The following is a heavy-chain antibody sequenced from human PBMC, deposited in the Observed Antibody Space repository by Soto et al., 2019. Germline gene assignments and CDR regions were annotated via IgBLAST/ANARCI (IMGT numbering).Heavy chain of an antibody. J-gene: IGHJ6*02. CDR2: INAGNGNT. CDR1: GYTFTSYA. D-gene: IGHD3-10*01. Sequence: ASVKVSCKASGYTFTSYAIHWVRQAPGQSLEWMGWINAGNGNTKYSQNFQGRVTITRDTSASTAYMELNRLRAEDTAVYYCARDEMVRGVMLVTNVVYYYYGMDVWGQGTTVTVSS. CDR3: ARDEMVRGVMLVTNVVYYYYGMDV. V-gene: IGHV1-3*01.